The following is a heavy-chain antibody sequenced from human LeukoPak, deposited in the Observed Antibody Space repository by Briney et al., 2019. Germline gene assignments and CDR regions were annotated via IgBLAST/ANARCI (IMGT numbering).Heavy chain of an antibody. CDR1: GGTFSSYA. CDR3: ARTEDTAMVYFDY. CDR2: IIPIFGTA. D-gene: IGHD5-18*01. V-gene: IGHV1-69*13. Sequence: SVTVSCKASGGTFSSYAISWVRQAPGQGLEWMGGIIPIFGTANYAQKFQGRVTITADESTGTAYMELSSLRSEDTAVYYCARTEDTAMVYFDYWGQGTLVTVSS. J-gene: IGHJ4*02.